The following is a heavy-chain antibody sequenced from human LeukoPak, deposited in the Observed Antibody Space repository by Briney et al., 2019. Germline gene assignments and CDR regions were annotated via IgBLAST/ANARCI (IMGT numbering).Heavy chain of an antibody. J-gene: IGHJ4*02. V-gene: IGHV3-48*02. D-gene: IGHD5-24*01. Sequence: GGSLRLSCAASGFTFSNYGMNWVRQARGKGLEWVSYTGSSSSPIYYADSVKGRFTISRDNAKNSLYLQMNNLRDEDTAVYYCARDWPRDGYHEIFEYWGQGTLVTVSS. CDR3: ARDWPRDGYHEIFEY. CDR2: TGSSSSPI. CDR1: GFTFSNYG.